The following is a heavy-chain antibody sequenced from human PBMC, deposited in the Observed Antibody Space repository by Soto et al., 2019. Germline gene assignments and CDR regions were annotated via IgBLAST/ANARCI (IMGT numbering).Heavy chain of an antibody. CDR2: INSDGTDI. CDR3: ARDTTTGLDN. Sequence: EVNLVESGGGSVQPGGSLRLSCVASGFTFSSDWMHWVRQAPGRGLVWVSRINSDGTDITYADLVKGRFTISRDNAKNTLYLQMNNLRAEDTAVYYCARDTTTGLDNWGQGTLLTVSS. D-gene: IGHD4-17*01. V-gene: IGHV3-74*03. J-gene: IGHJ4*02. CDR1: GFTFSSDW.